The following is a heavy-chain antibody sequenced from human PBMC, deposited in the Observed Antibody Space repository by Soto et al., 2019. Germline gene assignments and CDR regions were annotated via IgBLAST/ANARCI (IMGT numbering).Heavy chain of an antibody. CDR3: ARDLSWGSNWYYYMDV. D-gene: IGHD7-27*01. V-gene: IGHV3-48*01. J-gene: IGHJ6*03. CDR1: GPILSDCA. CDR2: ISSSSSVI. Sequence: GGSLRLSCATSGPILSDCAMNWVRQAPGKGLEWVSYISSSSSVIDYADSVKGRFTVSRDNARNSLYLQMNSLRAEDTAVYYCARDLSWGSNWYYYMDVWGKGTTVTVSS.